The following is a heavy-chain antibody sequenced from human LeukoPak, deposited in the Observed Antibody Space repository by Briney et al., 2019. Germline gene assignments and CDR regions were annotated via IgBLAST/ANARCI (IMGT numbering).Heavy chain of an antibody. CDR2: VSSSSSTI. V-gene: IGHV3-11*04. D-gene: IGHD4/OR15-4a*01. Sequence: LSLTCTVSGGSISSYYWSWIRQPPGKGLEWVSYVSSSSSTIYYADSVKGRFTISRDNAKNSLYLQMNSLRAEDTAVYYCARYGGYLDVWGKGTTVTVSS. J-gene: IGHJ6*03. CDR3: ARYGGYLDV. CDR1: GGSISSYY.